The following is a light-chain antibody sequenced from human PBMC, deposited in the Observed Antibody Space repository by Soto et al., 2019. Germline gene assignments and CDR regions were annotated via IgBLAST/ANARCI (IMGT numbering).Light chain of an antibody. CDR1: QSSNSW. Sequence: DIQMTQSPSALSASVGDRVTITCRASQSSNSWLAWYQQKPGKAHKLLIYDASNLESWVPSRFSVSGSGKEFTLASSSLVPDDFEIYYWQQSRRLYTFCHGTQLQS. V-gene: IGKV1-5*01. J-gene: IGKJ2*01. CDR3: QQSRRLYT. CDR2: DAS.